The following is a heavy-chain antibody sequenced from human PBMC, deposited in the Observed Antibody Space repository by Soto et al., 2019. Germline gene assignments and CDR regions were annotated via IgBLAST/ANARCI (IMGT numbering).Heavy chain of an antibody. CDR3: ASWVGETGGYDYRVDHYYYYMDV. D-gene: IGHD4-4*01. J-gene: IGHJ6*03. V-gene: IGHV3-21*01. CDR1: GFTFSSYS. Sequence: PGGSLRLSCAASGFTFSSYSMNWVRQAPGKGLEWVSSISSSSSYIYYADSVKGRFTISRDNAKNSLYLQMNSLRAEDTAVYYCASWVGETGGYDYRVDHYYYYMDVWGKGTTVTVSS. CDR2: ISSSSSYI.